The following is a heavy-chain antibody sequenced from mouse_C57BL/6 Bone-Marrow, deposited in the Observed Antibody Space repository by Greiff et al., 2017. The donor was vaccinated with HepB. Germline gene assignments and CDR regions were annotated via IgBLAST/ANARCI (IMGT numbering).Heavy chain of an antibody. CDR3: ARSSTKVVAPYAMDY. V-gene: IGHV1-81*01. CDR1: GYTFTSYG. CDR2: IYPRSGNT. J-gene: IGHJ4*01. Sequence: VQVVESGAELARPGASVKLSCKASGYTFTSYGISWVKQRTGQGLEWIGEIYPRSGNTYYNEKFKGKATLTADKSSSTAYMELRSLTSEDSAVYFCARSSTKVVAPYAMDYWGQGTSVTVSS. D-gene: IGHD1-1*01.